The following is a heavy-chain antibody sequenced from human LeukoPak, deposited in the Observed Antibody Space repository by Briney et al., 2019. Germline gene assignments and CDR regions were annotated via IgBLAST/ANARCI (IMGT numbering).Heavy chain of an antibody. CDR2: IYHSGST. V-gene: IGHV4-39*01. Sequence: SETLSLTCTVSGGSISSSSYYWGWIRQPPGKGLEWIGSIYHSGSTYYNPSLKSRVTISVDTSRNQFSLKLSSVTAADTAVYYCASPGLTRLDYWGQGTLVTVSS. CDR3: ASPGLTRLDY. J-gene: IGHJ4*02. CDR1: GGSISSSSYY. D-gene: IGHD3/OR15-3a*01.